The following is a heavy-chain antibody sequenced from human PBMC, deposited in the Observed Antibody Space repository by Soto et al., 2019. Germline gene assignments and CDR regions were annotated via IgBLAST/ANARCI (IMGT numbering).Heavy chain of an antibody. CDR2: IYHSGST. CDR3: ARDSGAGSVAATEAFDT. Sequence: RSLTCAVSGGSISSSNWWSWVRQPPGKGLEWIGEIYHSGSTNYNPSLKSRVTISVDKSKNQFSLELSSVTAADTAVYYCARDSGAGSVAATEAFDTWGQGTMLTVSS. J-gene: IGHJ3*02. D-gene: IGHD6-19*01. V-gene: IGHV4-4*02. CDR1: GGSISSSNW.